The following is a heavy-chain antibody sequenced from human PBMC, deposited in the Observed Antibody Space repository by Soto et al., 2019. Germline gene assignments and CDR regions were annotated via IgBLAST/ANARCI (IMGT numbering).Heavy chain of an antibody. CDR3: ANLRGRDSSSWYDYYFYS. Sequence: EVQLLESGGGLVQPGGSLRLSCAASGFTFSSYAMSWVRQAPGKGLEWVSAISGSGGGTYYADSVKGRFNISRDNSKNTLDLQMNTLRAEDTAVYYCANLRGRDSSSWYDYYFYSGGQGTQVAFSS. J-gene: IGHJ4*02. CDR1: GFTFSSYA. V-gene: IGHV3-23*01. D-gene: IGHD6-13*01. CDR2: ISGSGGGT.